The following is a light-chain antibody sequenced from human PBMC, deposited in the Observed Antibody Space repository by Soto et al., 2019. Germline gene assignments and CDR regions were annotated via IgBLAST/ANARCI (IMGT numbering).Light chain of an antibody. CDR2: KTN. J-gene: IGLJ3*02. V-gene: IGLV1-47*01. Sequence: QSVLTQPPSASGTPGQRVTISCSGSTSNIGSNHVYWYQQVPGTAPKVLIYKTNQRPSGVTDRLSGSKSGASASLAISGLRSEDEADYYCVAWDGSLSGWVFGGGTKLTVL. CDR3: VAWDGSLSGWV. CDR1: TSNIGSNH.